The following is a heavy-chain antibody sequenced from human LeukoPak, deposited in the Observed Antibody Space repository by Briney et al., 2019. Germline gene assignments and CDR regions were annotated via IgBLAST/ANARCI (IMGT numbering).Heavy chain of an antibody. V-gene: IGHV4-39*01. J-gene: IGHJ4*02. CDR1: GGSISSSSYY. D-gene: IGHD2/OR15-2a*01. CDR3: ARRRGSTFFDY. Sequence: SQTLSLTCTVSGGSISSSSYYWGWIRQPPGKGLEWIGSIYYSGSTYYNPSLKSRVTISVDTSKNQFSLKLSSVTAADTAVYYRARRRGSTFFDYWGQGTLVTVSS. CDR2: IYYSGST.